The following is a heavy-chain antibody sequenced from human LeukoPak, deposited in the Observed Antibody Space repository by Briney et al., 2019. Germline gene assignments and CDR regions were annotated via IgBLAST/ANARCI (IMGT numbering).Heavy chain of an antibody. V-gene: IGHV1-69*05. J-gene: IGHJ6*03. Sequence: SVKVSCKASGGTFSSYAISWVRQAPGQGLEWMGGIIPIFGTANYAQKFQGRVTITTDESTSTAYMELSSLRSEDTAVYYCAREGRFLEWYRRNSYYYYYMDVWGRGTTVTVSS. CDR1: GGTFSSYA. CDR3: AREGRFLEWYRRNSYYYYYMDV. D-gene: IGHD3-3*01. CDR2: IIPIFGTA.